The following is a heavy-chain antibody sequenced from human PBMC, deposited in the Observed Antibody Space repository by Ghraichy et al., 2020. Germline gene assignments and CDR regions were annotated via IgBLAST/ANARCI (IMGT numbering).Heavy chain of an antibody. Sequence: GGSLRLSCAASGFTFSSYAMHWVRQAPGKGLEYVSAISSNGGSTYYANSVKGRFTISRDNSKNTLYLQMGSLRAEDMAVYYCAAFAAAGMYYGMDVWGQGTTVTVSS. D-gene: IGHD6-13*01. J-gene: IGHJ6*02. CDR2: ISSNGGST. CDR1: GFTFSSYA. V-gene: IGHV3-64*01. CDR3: AAFAAAGMYYGMDV.